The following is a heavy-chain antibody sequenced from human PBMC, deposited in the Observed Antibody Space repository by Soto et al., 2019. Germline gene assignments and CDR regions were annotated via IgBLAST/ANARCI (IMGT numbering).Heavy chain of an antibody. CDR3: ARGLRRNNYFDY. D-gene: IGHD4-17*01. CDR2: IYYSGST. J-gene: IGHJ4*02. V-gene: IGHV4-30-4*01. Sequence: SETLSLTCTVSGASISSDDYYWSWVRQPPGKGLEWIGYIYYSGSTYYNPSLKSRVTISLDTSKNQFSLNLSSVTAADTAVFYCARGLRRNNYFDYWGQGTLVTVSS. CDR1: GASISSDDYY.